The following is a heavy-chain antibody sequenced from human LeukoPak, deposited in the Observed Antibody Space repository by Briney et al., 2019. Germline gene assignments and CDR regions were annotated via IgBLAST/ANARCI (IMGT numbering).Heavy chain of an antibody. J-gene: IGHJ4*02. CDR3: ARDLSSYYYDSSGFKEGLDY. CDR2: IYYSGST. D-gene: IGHD3-22*01. V-gene: IGHV4-39*07. Sequence: PSETLSLTCTVSGGSISSSSYYWGWIRQPPGKGLEWIGSIYYSGSTYYNPSLKSRVTISVDTSKNQFSLKLSSVTAADTAVYYCARDLSSYYYDSSGFKEGLDYWGQGTLVTVSS. CDR1: GGSISSSSYY.